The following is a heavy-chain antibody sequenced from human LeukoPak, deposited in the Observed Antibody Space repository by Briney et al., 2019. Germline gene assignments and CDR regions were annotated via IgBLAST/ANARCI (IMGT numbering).Heavy chain of an antibody. J-gene: IGHJ3*02. V-gene: IGHV4-59*01. D-gene: IGHD6-25*01. CDR1: GGSISSYF. CDR3: ARAWGAATGFDAFDI. Sequence: PSETLSLTCTVSGGSISSYFWSWIRQPPGKGLEWIGFVYFSGRTSYNPSLKSRVGISLDTSKNQISLKVSSLTAADTAVYYCARAWGAATGFDAFDIWGQGTMVTVSS. CDR2: VYFSGRT.